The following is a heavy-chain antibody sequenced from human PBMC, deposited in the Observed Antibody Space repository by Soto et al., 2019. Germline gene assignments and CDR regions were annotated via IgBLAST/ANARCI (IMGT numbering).Heavy chain of an antibody. V-gene: IGHV4-31*03. Sequence: QVQLQESGPGLVKPSQTLSLTCTVSGGSISSGGYYWSWIRQHPGKGLEWIGYIYYSGSTYYNPFLKSRVTISVDTSKNQFSLKLSSVTAADTAVYYCARDFTGRGVYYYYGMDVWGQGTTVTVSS. J-gene: IGHJ6*02. CDR3: ARDFTGRGVYYYYGMDV. CDR1: GGSISSGGYY. CDR2: IYYSGST. D-gene: IGHD3-9*01.